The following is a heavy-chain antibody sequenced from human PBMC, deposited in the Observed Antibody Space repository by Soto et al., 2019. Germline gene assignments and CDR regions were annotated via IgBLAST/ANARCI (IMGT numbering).Heavy chain of an antibody. CDR3: ARHYSLLWFGEHYYYMDV. CDR2: IYYSGST. D-gene: IGHD3-10*01. V-gene: IGHV4-59*08. Sequence: SETLSLTCTVSGGSISSYYWSWIRQPPGKGLEWIGYIYYSGSTNYNPSLKSRVTISVDTSKNQFSLKLSSVTAADTAVYYCARHYSLLWFGEHYYYMDVWGKGTTVTVSS. J-gene: IGHJ6*03. CDR1: GGSISSYY.